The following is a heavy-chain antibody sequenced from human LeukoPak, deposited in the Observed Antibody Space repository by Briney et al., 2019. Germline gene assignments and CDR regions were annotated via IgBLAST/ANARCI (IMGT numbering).Heavy chain of an antibody. D-gene: IGHD2-15*01. V-gene: IGHV1-2*02. CDR1: GYTFTGYY. CDR2: INPNSGGT. Sequence: VASVKVSCKASGYTFTGYYMHWVRQAPGQGLEWMGWINPNSGGTNYAQKFQGRVTMTRDTSISTAYMELSRLRSDDTAVYYCARSYCSGGSCYSPYFDYWGQGTLVTVSS. CDR3: ARSYCSGGSCYSPYFDY. J-gene: IGHJ4*02.